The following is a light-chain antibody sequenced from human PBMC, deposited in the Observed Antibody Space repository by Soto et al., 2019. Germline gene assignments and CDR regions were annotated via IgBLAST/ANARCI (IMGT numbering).Light chain of an antibody. J-gene: IGLJ1*01. V-gene: IGLV2-23*01. CDR1: SSDFGSYKF. CDR3: FSFTSTNTHV. CDR2: ETS. Sequence: QSALTQPASVFGSPGQSVTISCTGTSSDFGSYKFVSWYQHHPGKVPKVIIYETSKRPSGVSDRFSGSKSGNTASLTISGLQAEDEADYYCFSFTSTNTHVYGSGTKVTVL.